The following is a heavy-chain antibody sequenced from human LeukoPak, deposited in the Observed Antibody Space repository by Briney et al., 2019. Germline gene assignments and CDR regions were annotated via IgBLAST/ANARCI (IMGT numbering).Heavy chain of an antibody. J-gene: IGHJ5*02. CDR2: IYNSGST. D-gene: IGHD5-24*01. Sequence: ASETLSLTCTVSGGSICSYYWSWIRQPPGKGLEWIGYIYNSGSTNHNPSLRSRVTISVDTSKNQFSLKLSSVTAADTAVYYCAKSWRPRRWPDSFDPWGQGTLVTVSS. CDR3: AKSWRPRRWPDSFDP. V-gene: IGHV4-59*01. CDR1: GGSICSYY.